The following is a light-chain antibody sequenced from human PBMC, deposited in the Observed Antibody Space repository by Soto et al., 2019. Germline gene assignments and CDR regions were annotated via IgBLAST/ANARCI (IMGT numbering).Light chain of an antibody. Sequence: DIQLTQSPSFLSASVGDRVPITCRASQDISNYLAWYQQNAGKAPKLLIYGASTLQSGVPSRFSGSGSGTEFTLTISSLQPDDFATYYCQQYNSYPYTFGQGTKVDNK. CDR2: GAS. CDR3: QQYNSYPYT. J-gene: IGKJ2*01. CDR1: QDISNY. V-gene: IGKV1-9*01.